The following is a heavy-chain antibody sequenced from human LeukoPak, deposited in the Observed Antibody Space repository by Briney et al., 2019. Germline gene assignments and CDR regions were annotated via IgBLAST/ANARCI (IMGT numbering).Heavy chain of an antibody. CDR3: AGGSISDAFDI. CDR1: GGSFSGYY. V-gene: IGHV4-34*01. CDR2: INHSGST. Sequence: SETLSLTCAVYGGSFSGYYWSWIRQPPGKGLEWIGEINHSGSTNYNPSLKSRVTISVDTSKNQFSLKLSSVTAADTAVYYCAGGSISDAFDIWGQGTMVTVSS. J-gene: IGHJ3*02. D-gene: IGHD6-6*01.